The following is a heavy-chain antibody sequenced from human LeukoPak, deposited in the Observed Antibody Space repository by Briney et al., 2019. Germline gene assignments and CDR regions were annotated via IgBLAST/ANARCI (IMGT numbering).Heavy chain of an antibody. CDR3: ARAMGWLQLQGYFDY. D-gene: IGHD5-24*01. V-gene: IGHV3-30-3*01. CDR2: ISYDGSNK. CDR1: GFTFSSYA. Sequence: PGRSLRLSCAASGFTFSSYAMHWVRQAPGKGLERVAVISYDGSNKYYADSVKGRFTISRDNSKNTLHLQMNSLRAEDTAVYYCARAMGWLQLQGYFDYWGQGTLVTVSS. J-gene: IGHJ4*02.